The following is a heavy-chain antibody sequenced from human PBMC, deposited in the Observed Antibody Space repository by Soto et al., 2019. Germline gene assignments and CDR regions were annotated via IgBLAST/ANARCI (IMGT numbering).Heavy chain of an antibody. D-gene: IGHD5-18*01. CDR3: ARHRYSYGVYYFDY. CDR2: IYYSGST. CDR1: GGSISNYY. J-gene: IGHJ4*02. V-gene: IGHV4-59*08. Sequence: SETLSLTCIVSGGSISNYYWSWIRQPPGKGLEWIGYIYYSGSTNYNPSLTSRVPISVDTSKNQFSLKLSSVTAADTAVYYCARHRYSYGVYYFDYWAQGTLVTVSA.